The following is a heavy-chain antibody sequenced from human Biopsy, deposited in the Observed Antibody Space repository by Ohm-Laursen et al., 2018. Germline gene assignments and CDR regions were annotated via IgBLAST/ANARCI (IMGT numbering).Heavy chain of an antibody. D-gene: IGHD3-3*01. CDR1: GGPSSNYA. V-gene: IGHV1-69*04. CDR2: IVPVLGHL. Sequence: SVKVSCNTSGGPSSNYAFSWVRQAPGQGLEWVGRIVPVLGHLNYAQRFQGRVSITADKSTSYVFMELSRLTSGDTAVYYCAADADGYYTEFDYWGPGTLATVSS. CDR3: AADADGYYTEFDY. J-gene: IGHJ4*02.